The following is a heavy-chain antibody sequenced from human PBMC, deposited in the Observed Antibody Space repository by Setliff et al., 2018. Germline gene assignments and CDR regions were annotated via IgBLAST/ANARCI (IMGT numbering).Heavy chain of an antibody. CDR1: GGSFSGYY. Sequence: PSETLSLTCAVYGGSFSGYYWSWIRQPPGKRLEWIGEIIHSGSTNYNPSLKSRVTMSADTSKSQFSLRLNSVTAADMAVYYCAREQWLDPPGYYYMDVWAKGTTVTVSS. J-gene: IGHJ6*03. CDR2: IIHSGST. CDR3: AREQWLDPPGYYYMDV. V-gene: IGHV4-34*12. D-gene: IGHD6-19*01.